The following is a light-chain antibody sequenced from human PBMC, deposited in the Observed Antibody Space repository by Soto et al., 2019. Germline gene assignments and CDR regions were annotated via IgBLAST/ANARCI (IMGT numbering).Light chain of an antibody. CDR3: QQYHTWPIT. CDR1: QGVSRK. Sequence: DIFISQSPATLSVAPGERVTFSCRASQGVSRKLAWYQHRPGQAPRILISGASTGDTGIPARFSGMASWTECTLPISRLQSEDGEMDYCQQYHTWPITFGGGTKVDIK. V-gene: IGKV3-15*01. CDR2: GAS. J-gene: IGKJ4*01.